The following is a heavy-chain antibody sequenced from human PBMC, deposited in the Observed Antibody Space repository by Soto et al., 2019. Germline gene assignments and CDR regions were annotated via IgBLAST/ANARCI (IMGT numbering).Heavy chain of an antibody. Sequence: QVQLQESGPGLVKPSETLSLTCTVSGGSISSYYWSWIRQPPGKGLEWIGYIYYSGSTNYNPSLKSRVTISVDTSKNQFSLKLSSVTAADTAVYYCAREQVPAALLLWCDPWGQGNLVTVSS. V-gene: IGHV4-59*01. CDR3: AREQVPAALLLWCDP. CDR2: IYYSGST. D-gene: IGHD2-2*01. J-gene: IGHJ5*02. CDR1: GGSISSYY.